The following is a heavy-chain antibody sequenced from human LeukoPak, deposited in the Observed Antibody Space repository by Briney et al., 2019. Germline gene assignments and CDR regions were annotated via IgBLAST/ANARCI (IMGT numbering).Heavy chain of an antibody. CDR2: ISAYNGNT. CDR3: ARVRELSAMVRGVIDY. J-gene: IGHJ4*02. CDR1: GYTFTSYG. Sequence: ASVKVSCKASGYTFTSYGIGWVRQAPGQGLEWMGWISAYNGNTNYAQKLQGRVTMTTDTSTSTAYMELRSLRSDDTAVYYCARVRELSAMVRGVIDYWGQGTLVTVSS. V-gene: IGHV1-18*01. D-gene: IGHD3-10*01.